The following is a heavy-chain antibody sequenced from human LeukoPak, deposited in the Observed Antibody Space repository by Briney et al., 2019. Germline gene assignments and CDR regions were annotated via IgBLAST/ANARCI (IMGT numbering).Heavy chain of an antibody. J-gene: IGHJ4*02. V-gene: IGHV4-34*01. CDR2: INHSGST. CDR3: ARGRGGYSGYRSPRYYFDY. CDR1: GGSFSGYY. D-gene: IGHD5-12*01. Sequence: SETLSLTCAVYGGSFSGYYWSWIRQPPGKGLEWIGEINHSGSTNYNPSLKSRVTISVDTSKNQFSLKLSSVTAADTAVYYCARGRGGYSGYRSPRYYFDYWGQGTLVTVSS.